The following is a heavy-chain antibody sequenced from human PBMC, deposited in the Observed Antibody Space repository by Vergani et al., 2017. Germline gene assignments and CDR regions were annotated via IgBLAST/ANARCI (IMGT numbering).Heavy chain of an antibody. CDR3: ARDTTVTTDAFDI. CDR2: ISYDGSNK. CDR1: GFTFSSYS. V-gene: IGHV3-30*03. Sequence: VQLVESGGGLVQPGGSLRLSCAASGFTFSSYSMNWVRQAPGKGLEWVAVISYDGSNKYYADSVKGRFTISRDNSKNTLYLQMNSLRAEDTAVYYCARDTTVTTDAFDIWGQGTMVTVSS. D-gene: IGHD4-17*01. J-gene: IGHJ3*02.